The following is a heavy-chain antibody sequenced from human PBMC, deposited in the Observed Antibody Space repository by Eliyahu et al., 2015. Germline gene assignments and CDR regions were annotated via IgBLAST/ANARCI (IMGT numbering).Heavy chain of an antibody. J-gene: IGHJ4*02. Sequence: QVQLVQSGAEVKKPGASVSVSCKASGFTFTSYAIHWVRQAPAQRPEWMAWINPGNGNTKSSQKFQGRVIVTRDTSASTAYLELSSLRSEDTAVYYCARDSSLGGTALGNLVYWGQGTLVAVSA. V-gene: IGHV1-3*01. CDR1: GFTFTSYA. D-gene: IGHD1-26*01. CDR3: ARDSSLGGTALGNLVY. CDR2: INPGNGNT.